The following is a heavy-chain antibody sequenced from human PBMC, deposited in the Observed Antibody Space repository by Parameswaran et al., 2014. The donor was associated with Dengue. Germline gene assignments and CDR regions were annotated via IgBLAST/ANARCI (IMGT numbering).Heavy chain of an antibody. J-gene: IGHJ3*02. Sequence: RWIRQPPGKALEWLALIYWDDDKRYSPSLKSRLTITKDTSKNQVVLTMTNMDPVDTATYYCAHMYYYDSSGSDGAFDIWGQGTMVTVSS. CDR2: IYWDDDK. CDR3: AHMYYYDSSGSDGAFDI. D-gene: IGHD3-22*01. V-gene: IGHV2-5*08.